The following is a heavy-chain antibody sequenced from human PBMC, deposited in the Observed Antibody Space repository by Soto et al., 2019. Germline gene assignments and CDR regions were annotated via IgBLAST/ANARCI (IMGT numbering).Heavy chain of an antibody. CDR1: GGSITSYY. J-gene: IGHJ4*02. CDR2: IYYSGST. Sequence: SENLSLTCTVSGGSITSYYWSWIRQPPGKGLEWIGYIYYSGSTNYNPSLKSRVTISVDTSKNQFSLKLSSVTAADTAVYYCARRYGGTLGYWGQGTLVTVS. V-gene: IGHV4-59*08. D-gene: IGHD4-17*01. CDR3: ARRYGGTLGY.